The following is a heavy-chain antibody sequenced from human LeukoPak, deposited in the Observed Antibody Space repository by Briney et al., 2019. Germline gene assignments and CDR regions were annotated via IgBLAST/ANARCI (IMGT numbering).Heavy chain of an antibody. J-gene: IGHJ6*03. CDR2: ISSSSSYI. CDR3: ARPEMGYYYYYMDV. D-gene: IGHD2-8*01. CDR1: GFTFSNYN. Sequence: PGGSLRLSCAASGFTFSNYNMNWVRQAPGKGLEWVSSISSSSSYIYYADSVKGRFTISRDNAKNSLYLQMNSLRAEDTGVYYCARPEMGYYYYYMDVWGKGTTVTVSS. V-gene: IGHV3-21*01.